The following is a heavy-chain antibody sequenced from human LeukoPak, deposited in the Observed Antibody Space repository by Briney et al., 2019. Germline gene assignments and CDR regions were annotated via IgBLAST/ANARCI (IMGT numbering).Heavy chain of an antibody. V-gene: IGHV3-33*06. J-gene: IGHJ6*02. CDR3: AKERQPAGYYYYYGMDV. Sequence: GRSLRLSCAASGFTFSSYGMHWVRRAPGKGLEWVAVIWYDGSNKYYADSVKGRFTISRDNSNNTLYLQMNSLRAEDTAVYYCAKERQPAGYYYYYGMDVWGQGTTVTVSS. CDR1: GFTFSSYG. D-gene: IGHD6-13*01. CDR2: IWYDGSNK.